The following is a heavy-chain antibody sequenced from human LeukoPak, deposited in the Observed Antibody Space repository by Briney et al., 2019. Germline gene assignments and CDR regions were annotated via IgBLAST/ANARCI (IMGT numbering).Heavy chain of an antibody. CDR2: IIPMFGTP. D-gene: IGHD5-18*01. V-gene: IGHV1-69*05. CDR3: ARARGYSYSSPFDY. CDR1: GYTFTGYY. Sequence: SVKVSCKASGYTFTGYYMHWVRQAPGQGLEWMGGIIPMFGTPNYAQKFQGRVTVTTDASTNTAYMELSSLRSEDTAVYYCARARGYSYSSPFDYWGQGTLVTVSS. J-gene: IGHJ4*02.